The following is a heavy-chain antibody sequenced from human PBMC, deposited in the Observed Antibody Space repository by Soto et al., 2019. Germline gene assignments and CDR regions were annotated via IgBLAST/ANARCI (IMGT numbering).Heavy chain of an antibody. J-gene: IGHJ4*02. CDR2: ISVRGNSP. CDR3: AKRGSSGGDGGPFYFDS. Sequence: EVQLLESGGGLVQPGGALRLSCVASGFRFNDFAMTWVRQVSGKGLEWVSSISVRGNSPYYADAVKGRFIISRDNSKDTLYLQMHSLRPSDTAVYYCAKRGSSGGDGGPFYFDSWGQGTQVTISS. V-gene: IGHV3-23*01. D-gene: IGHD2-21*02. CDR1: GFRFNDFA.